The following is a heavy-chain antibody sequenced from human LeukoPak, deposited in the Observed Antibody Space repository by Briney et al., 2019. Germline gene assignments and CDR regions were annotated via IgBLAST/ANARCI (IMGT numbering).Heavy chain of an antibody. CDR3: ARDRVDTAMVKGFDY. D-gene: IGHD5-18*01. Sequence: SVKVSCKASGGTFSSYAISCVRRAPGQGLEWMGGIIPIFGTANYAQKFQGRVTITADESTSTAYMELSSLRSEDTAVYYCARDRVDTAMVKGFDYWGQGTLVTVSS. J-gene: IGHJ4*02. V-gene: IGHV1-69*13. CDR2: IIPIFGTA. CDR1: GGTFSSYA.